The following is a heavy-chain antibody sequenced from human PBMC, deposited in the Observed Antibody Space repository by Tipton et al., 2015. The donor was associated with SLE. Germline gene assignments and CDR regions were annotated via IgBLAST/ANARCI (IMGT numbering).Heavy chain of an antibody. J-gene: IGHJ5*02. CDR1: GGFVSSHF. Sequence: TLSLTCTVSGGFVSSHFWGWIRQPPGKGLEWIGYIYSGNTNYNPSLKSRVTISADKSKNQISLKLTSVTAADTAVYYCARDKGRFDPWGQGTLVTVSS. CDR3: ARDKGRFDP. V-gene: IGHV4-59*02. CDR2: IYSGNT.